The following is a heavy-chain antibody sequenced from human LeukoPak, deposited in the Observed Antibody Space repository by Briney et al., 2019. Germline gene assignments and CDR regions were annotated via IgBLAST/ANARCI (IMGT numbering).Heavy chain of an antibody. CDR3: AKSRWLVEGWFDP. D-gene: IGHD6-19*01. Sequence: GGSLRLSCAASGFTFEDYAMHWVRQAPGKGLEWVSSISWNSNTTGYADSVQGRFTISRDNAKNSVYLQMNSLRAEDTALYYCAKSRWLVEGWFDPWGQGTLVTVSS. CDR1: GFTFEDYA. V-gene: IGHV3-9*01. J-gene: IGHJ5*02. CDR2: ISWNSNTT.